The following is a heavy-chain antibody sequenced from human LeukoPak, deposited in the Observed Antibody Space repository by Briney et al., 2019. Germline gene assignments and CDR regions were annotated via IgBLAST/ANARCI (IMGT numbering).Heavy chain of an antibody. CDR3: AKDRDIVATHRLDY. CDR1: GFPFSSHA. CDR2: ISGSGGST. V-gene: IGHV3-23*01. D-gene: IGHD5-12*01. J-gene: IGHJ4*02. Sequence: QPGGSLRLSCAASGFPFSSHAMRWVRQAPGKGLEWVSAISGSGGSTYYADSVKGRFTISRDNSKNTLYLQMNSLRAEDTAVYYCAKDRDIVATHRLDYWGQGTLVTVSS.